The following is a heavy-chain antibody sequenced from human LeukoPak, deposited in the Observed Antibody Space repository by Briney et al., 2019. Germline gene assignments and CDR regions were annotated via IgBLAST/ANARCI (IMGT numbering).Heavy chain of an antibody. CDR3: AKRTARLVIIRPLDS. CDR2: IYSGGNT. D-gene: IGHD3/OR15-3a*01. J-gene: IGHJ4*02. CDR1: GFTVSNNY. Sequence: GGSLRLSCAASGFTVSNNYMSWVRQAPGKGLEWVSVIYSGGNTYYADSVKGRFTISRDNSKNTLYLQMNSLRAEDTAVYYCAKRTARLVIIRPLDSWGQGTLVTVSS. V-gene: IGHV3-53*01.